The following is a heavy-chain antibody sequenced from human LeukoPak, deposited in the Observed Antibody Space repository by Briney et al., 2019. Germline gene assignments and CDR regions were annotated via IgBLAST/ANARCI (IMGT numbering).Heavy chain of an antibody. CDR1: GFTFSSYS. D-gene: IGHD3-22*01. CDR2: ISSSSSYI. Sequence: PGGSLRLSCAASGFTFSSYSMNWVRQAPGQGLEWVSSISSSSSYIYYADSVKGRFTISRDNAKNSLYLQMNSLRAEDTAVYYCASGEGDFYYDSSGYYSWGQGTLVTVSS. V-gene: IGHV3-21*01. J-gene: IGHJ4*02. CDR3: ASGEGDFYYDSSGYYS.